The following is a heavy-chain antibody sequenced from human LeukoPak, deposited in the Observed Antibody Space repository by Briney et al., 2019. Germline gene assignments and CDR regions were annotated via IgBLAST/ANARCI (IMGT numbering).Heavy chain of an antibody. D-gene: IGHD6-19*01. Sequence: SETLSLTCTVSGGSISSYYWSWIRQPPGQGLEWIGYICYSGSTNYNPSLKSRVTKSVDTSKNQFSLKLSSVTAADTAVYYCARELGSGWYSNWFDPWGQGTLVTVSS. CDR3: ARELGSGWYSNWFDP. J-gene: IGHJ5*02. CDR2: ICYSGST. CDR1: GGSISSYY. V-gene: IGHV4-59*01.